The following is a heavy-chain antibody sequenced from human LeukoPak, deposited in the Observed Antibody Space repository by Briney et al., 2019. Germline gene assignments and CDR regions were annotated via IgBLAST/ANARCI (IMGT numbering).Heavy chain of an antibody. Sequence: GGSLRLSCAASGFTVSSNYMSWVRQAPGKGLEWVAVISYDGSNKYYADSVKGRFTISRDNSKNTLYLQMNSLRAEDTAVYYCAKGPLEWELLCMDVWGQGTTVTVSS. CDR1: GFTVSSNY. CDR2: ISYDGSNK. CDR3: AKGPLEWELLCMDV. D-gene: IGHD1-26*01. J-gene: IGHJ6*02. V-gene: IGHV3-30*18.